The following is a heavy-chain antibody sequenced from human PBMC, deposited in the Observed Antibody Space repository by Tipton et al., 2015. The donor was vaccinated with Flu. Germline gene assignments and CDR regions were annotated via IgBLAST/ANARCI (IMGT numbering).Heavy chain of an antibody. D-gene: IGHD6-19*01. J-gene: IGHJ4*02. CDR3: ARHFFSSTGWYYFDY. CDR1: GGSISSSTYY. Sequence: TLSLTCAVSGGSISSSTYYWGWIRQPPGKGLEWIASIYYSGSTFYNPSLKSRVAISVDTSKNQFSLKLSSVTAADTAVYYCARHFFSSTGWYYFDYWGQGTLVTVSS. CDR2: IYYSGST. V-gene: IGHV4-39*01.